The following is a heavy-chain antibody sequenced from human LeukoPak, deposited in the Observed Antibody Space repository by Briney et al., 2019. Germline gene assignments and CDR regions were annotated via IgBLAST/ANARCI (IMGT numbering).Heavy chain of an antibody. Sequence: PSETLSLTCTVSGGSISSGGYYWSWIRQPPGKGLEWIGYIYHSGSTYYNPSLKSRVTISVDRSKNQFSLKLSSVTAADTAVYYCASAFVGPISGYYFDYWGQGTLVTVSS. CDR2: IYHSGST. J-gene: IGHJ4*02. V-gene: IGHV4-30-2*01. CDR3: ASAFVGPISGYYFDY. D-gene: IGHD3-10*01. CDR1: GGSISSGGYY.